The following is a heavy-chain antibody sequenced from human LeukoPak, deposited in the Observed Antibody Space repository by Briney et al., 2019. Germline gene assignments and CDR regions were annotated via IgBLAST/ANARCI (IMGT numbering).Heavy chain of an antibody. CDR2: ISAYNDKT. D-gene: IGHD2-21*02. J-gene: IGHJ4*02. V-gene: IGHV1-18*01. CDR1: GYTFTNYG. Sequence: ASVKVSCXASGYTFTNYGITWVRQAPGQGLEWMGWISAYNDKTNYAPKLQGRVTMTTDTSTSTAFMELRSLRSDDTAVYYCARVPGHIVVVTTTDLYFDYWGQGTLVTVSS. CDR3: ARVPGHIVVVTTTDLYFDY.